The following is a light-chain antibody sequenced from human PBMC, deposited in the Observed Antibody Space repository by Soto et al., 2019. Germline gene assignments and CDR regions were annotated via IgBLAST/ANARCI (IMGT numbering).Light chain of an antibody. V-gene: IGLV1-51*02. J-gene: IGLJ1*01. CDR3: GTWDSSLSIFV. CDR2: END. CDR1: SSNIGNYY. Sequence: CVLKQPPSGSAAPGQKVAMSCSGGSSNIGNYYVSWHQQLPGTAPKLLIYENDKRPSGIPDRFSGSKSGTSATLGITGLQTGDLANYYCGTWDSSLSIFVFVTGTMVTDL.